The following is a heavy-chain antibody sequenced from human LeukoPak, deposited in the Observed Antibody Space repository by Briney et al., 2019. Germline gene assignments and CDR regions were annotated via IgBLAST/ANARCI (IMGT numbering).Heavy chain of an antibody. CDR2: IRSKAYRGAT. J-gene: IGHJ4*02. Sequence: GGSLRLSCTGSGFTLGAYAMRWVRQAPGKGLEWVGFIRSKAYRGATEYAASVKGRFTISRDDSKSIAYLQVNSLKTEDTAIYYCTSTYDSSSYYHSGVDYWGQGTLVTVSS. V-gene: IGHV3-49*04. CDR1: GFTLGAYA. CDR3: TSTYDSSSYYHSGVDY. D-gene: IGHD3-22*01.